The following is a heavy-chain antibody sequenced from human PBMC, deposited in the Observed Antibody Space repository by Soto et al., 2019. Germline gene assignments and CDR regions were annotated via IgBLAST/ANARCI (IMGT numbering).Heavy chain of an antibody. CDR2: INPSGGST. CDR1: AYTFNSYY. D-gene: IGHD3-3*01. J-gene: IGHJ6*02. CDR3: ARDLDPYYDFWSGYPRFQDYGMDV. Sequence: ASVKVSCKASAYTFNSYYMHWVRQDPGQGLEWMGIINPSGGSTSYAQKFQGRVTMTRDTSTSTVYMELSSLRSEDTAVYYCARDLDPYYDFWSGYPRFQDYGMDVWGQGTTVTVSS. V-gene: IGHV1-46*02.